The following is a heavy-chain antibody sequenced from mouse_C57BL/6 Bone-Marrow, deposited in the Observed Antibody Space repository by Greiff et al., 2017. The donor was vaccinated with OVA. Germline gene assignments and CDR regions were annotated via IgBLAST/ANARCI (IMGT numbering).Heavy chain of an antibody. CDR3: ARGFRDYAYAMDY. CDR2: INPSNGGT. J-gene: IGHJ4*01. V-gene: IGHV1-53*01. CDR1: GYTFTSYW. Sequence: QVQLQQPGPELVKPGASVKLSCKASGYTFTSYWMHWVKQRPGQGLEWIGNINPSNGGTNYNETFKSKATLTVDKSSSTAYMQLSSLTSEDSAVYYCARGFRDYAYAMDYWGQGTSVTVSS. D-gene: IGHD2-4*01.